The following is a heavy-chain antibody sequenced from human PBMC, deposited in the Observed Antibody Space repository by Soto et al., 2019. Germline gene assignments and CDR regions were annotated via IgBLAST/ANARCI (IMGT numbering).Heavy chain of an antibody. CDR3: ARDYYDSSGYHAFDI. CDR2: IIPIFGTA. CDR1: GGTFSSYA. J-gene: IGHJ3*02. V-gene: IGHV1-69*13. D-gene: IGHD3-22*01. Sequence: ASVKVSCKASGGTFSSYAISWVRQAPGQGLEWMGGIIPIFGTANYAQKFQGRVTITADESTSTAYMELSSLRSEDTAVYYCARDYYDSSGYHAFDIWGQGTMVTVSS.